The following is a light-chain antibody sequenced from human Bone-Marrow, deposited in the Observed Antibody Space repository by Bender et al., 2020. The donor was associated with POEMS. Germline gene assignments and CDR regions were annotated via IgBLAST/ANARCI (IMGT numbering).Light chain of an antibody. CDR2: QDS. Sequence: SYELTQPPSVSVSPGKTASITCSGDKLGDKYACWYQQKPGQSPVLVIYQDSKRPSGIPERFSGSNSGNTASLTISGTQAMDEADYFCQAWHSGSSRVVFGGGTKLTVL. CDR1: KLGDKY. V-gene: IGLV3-1*01. J-gene: IGLJ3*02. CDR3: QAWHSGSSRVV.